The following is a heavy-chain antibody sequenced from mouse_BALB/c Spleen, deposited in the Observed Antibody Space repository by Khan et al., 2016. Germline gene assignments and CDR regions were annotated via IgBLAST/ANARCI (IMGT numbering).Heavy chain of an antibody. CDR1: GYTFSSYW. V-gene: IGHV1-9*01. CDR3: ARDYRYGAC. J-gene: IGHJ3*01. Sequence: QVRLQQSGAELMKPGASVKISCKATGYTFSSYWIEWVKQRPGHGLEWIGEILPGSGSTNYNEKFKGKATFTADTSSNTAYMQLSSLTSEDSAVYYLARDYRYGACWGQGTLVTVSA. CDR2: ILPGSGST. D-gene: IGHD2-14*01.